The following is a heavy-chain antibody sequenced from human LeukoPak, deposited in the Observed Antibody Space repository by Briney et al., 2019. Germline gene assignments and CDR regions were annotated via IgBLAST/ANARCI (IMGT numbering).Heavy chain of an antibody. CDR2: IYYSGST. V-gene: IGHV4-59*13. CDR3: ARVFGDYQFDP. CDR1: GGSISSYY. D-gene: IGHD4-17*01. J-gene: IGHJ5*02. Sequence: SETLSLTCTVSGGSISSYYWSWNRQPPGKGLEWIGYIYYSGSTNYNPSLKSRVTISVDTSKNQFSLKLSSVTAADTAVYYCARVFGDYQFDPWGQGILVTVSS.